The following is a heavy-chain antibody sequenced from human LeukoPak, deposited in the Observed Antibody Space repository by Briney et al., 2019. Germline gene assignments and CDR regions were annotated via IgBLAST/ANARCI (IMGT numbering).Heavy chain of an antibody. J-gene: IGHJ3*02. CDR1: GYNFASYC. V-gene: IGHV5-51*01. CDR2: ICPGDSDT. D-gene: IGHD2-2*01. Sequence: GESLRISCKGSGYNFASYCIGSVRQLPRKGLEWMGIICPGDSDTKYSPSFQGLVTISADKSINAAYLQWSNLKASDTAMYYCALEGYSRDTSCPADIWGQGTVVTVSS. CDR3: ALEGYSRDTSCPADI.